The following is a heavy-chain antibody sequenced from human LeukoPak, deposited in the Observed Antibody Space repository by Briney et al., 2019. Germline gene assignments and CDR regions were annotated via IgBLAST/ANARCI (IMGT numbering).Heavy chain of an antibody. CDR2: IYYSGST. J-gene: IGHJ6*02. CDR3: ARQVNWNDYYGMDV. V-gene: IGHV4-59*08. Sequence: SETLSLTCTVSGGSISSYYWSWIRQPPGKGLEWIGYIYYSGSTNCNPSLKSRVTISVDTSKNQFSLKLSSVTAADTAVYYCARQVNWNDYYGMDVWGQGTTVTVSS. D-gene: IGHD1-1*01. CDR1: GGSISSYY.